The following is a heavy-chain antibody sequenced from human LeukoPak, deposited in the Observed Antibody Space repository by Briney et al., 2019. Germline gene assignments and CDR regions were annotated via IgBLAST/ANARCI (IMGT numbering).Heavy chain of an antibody. CDR2: MNPNSGNT. Sequence: GASVKVSCKASGYTFIYYDINWVRQATGQGLEWMGWMNPNSGNTGYAQKFQGRVTMTRNTSISTAYMELSSLRSEDTAVYYCARTPGYDFWTTPYYYSYMDVWGKETTVTVSS. CDR3: ARTPGYDFWTTPYYYSYMDV. J-gene: IGHJ6*03. D-gene: IGHD3-3*01. V-gene: IGHV1-8*01. CDR1: GYTFIYYD.